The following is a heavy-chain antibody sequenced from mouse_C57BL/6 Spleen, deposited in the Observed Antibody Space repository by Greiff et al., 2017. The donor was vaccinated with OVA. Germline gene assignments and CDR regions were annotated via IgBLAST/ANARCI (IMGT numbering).Heavy chain of an antibody. CDR3: ARSYGSSYGAFDY. CDR2: INPNNGGT. D-gene: IGHD1-1*01. Sequence: VQLQQSGPELVKPGASVKISCKASGYTFTDYYMNWVKQSHGKSLEWIGDINPNNGGTSYNQKFKGKATLTVDKSSSTAYMELRSLTSEDSAVYYCARSYGSSYGAFDYWGQGTTLTVSS. J-gene: IGHJ2*01. CDR1: GYTFTDYY. V-gene: IGHV1-26*01.